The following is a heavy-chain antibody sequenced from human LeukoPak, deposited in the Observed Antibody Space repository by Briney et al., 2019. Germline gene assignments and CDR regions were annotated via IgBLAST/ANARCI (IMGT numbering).Heavy chain of an antibody. V-gene: IGHV1-2*02. CDR2: INPNSGGT. CDR1: GYTFTSYY. Sequence: ASVKVSCKASGYTFTSYYMHWVRQAPGQGLEWMGWINPNSGGTNYAQKFQGRVTMTRDTSSSTAYMELSRLRSDDRAVYYCASIDRGQLADNDAFHIWGQGTMLTVSS. CDR3: ASIDRGQLADNDAFHI. J-gene: IGHJ3*02. D-gene: IGHD6-6*01.